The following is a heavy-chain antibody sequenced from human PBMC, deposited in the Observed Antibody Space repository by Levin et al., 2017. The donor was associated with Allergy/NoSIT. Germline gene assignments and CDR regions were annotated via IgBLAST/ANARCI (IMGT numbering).Heavy chain of an antibody. CDR2: IWFDATDE. CDR3: ARDQGFGSSWPDY. J-gene: IGHJ4*02. D-gene: IGHD6-13*01. CDR1: GFSISTYG. Sequence: GGSLRLSCLASGFSISTYGMHWVRQAPGKGLEWVAVIWFDATDEYYADSVKGRFTISRDNSKNMVYVQMNGLRVEDTAIYYCARDQGFGSSWPDYWGQGTLVTVSS. V-gene: IGHV3-33*01.